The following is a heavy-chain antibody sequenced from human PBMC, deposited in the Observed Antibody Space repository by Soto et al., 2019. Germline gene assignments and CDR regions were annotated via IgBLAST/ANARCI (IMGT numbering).Heavy chain of an antibody. CDR3: ARGVAGSGFDL. J-gene: IGHJ4*02. CDR1: GDSVSSNTAA. D-gene: IGHD6-19*01. CDR2: TYYRSNWRH. Sequence: SQTLSLTCAISGDSVSSNTAAWNWIRSSPSRGLEWLGRTYYRSNWRHDYAVSVRSRITVNPDTSKNHFPLQLNSVTPDDTAVYYCARGVAGSGFDLWGQGTLVTVSS. V-gene: IGHV6-1*01.